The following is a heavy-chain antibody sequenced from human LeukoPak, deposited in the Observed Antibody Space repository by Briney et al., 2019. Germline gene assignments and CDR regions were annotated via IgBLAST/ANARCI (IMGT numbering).Heavy chain of an antibody. Sequence: GGSLRLSCAASEFTFTNAWMGWVRQAPGKGLEWVGRIKPKADGATTNYAAPVKGRFIISRDDSKSTLYLQMNSLKTEDTAVYYCTTVYSYGYSGSDYWGQGTLVTVYS. V-gene: IGHV3-15*01. CDR1: EFTFTNAW. D-gene: IGHD5-18*01. J-gene: IGHJ4*02. CDR2: IKPKADGATT. CDR3: TTVYSYGYSGSDY.